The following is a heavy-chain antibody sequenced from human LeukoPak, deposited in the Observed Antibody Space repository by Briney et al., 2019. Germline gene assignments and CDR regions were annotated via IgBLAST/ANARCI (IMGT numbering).Heavy chain of an antibody. CDR1: GYTFTSYD. CDR2: MNPNSGNT. V-gene: IGHV1-8*03. CDR3: ARVGVAAAGTYYFDY. Sequence: ASVKVSCKASGYTFTSYDINWVRQATGQGLEGMGWMNPNSGNTGYAQKFQGRVTITADKSTSTAYMELSSLRSEDTAVYYCARVGVAAAGTYYFDYWGQGTLVIVSS. D-gene: IGHD6-13*01. J-gene: IGHJ4*02.